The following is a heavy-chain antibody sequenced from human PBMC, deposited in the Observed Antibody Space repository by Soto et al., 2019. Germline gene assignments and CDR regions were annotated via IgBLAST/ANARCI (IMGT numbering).Heavy chain of an antibody. CDR1: GFTFSSYW. D-gene: IGHD6-13*01. V-gene: IGHV3-7*01. J-gene: IGHJ4*02. CDR3: VRDHTVAASDY. Sequence: EVQLVESGGGLVQPGGSLRLSCAASGFTFSSYWMSWVRQASGKGLEWVANIKQDGSEKYYVDSVKGRFTISRDNAKNSLYLQMNSLRAEDTAVYYCVRDHTVAASDYWGQGALVTVSS. CDR2: IKQDGSEK.